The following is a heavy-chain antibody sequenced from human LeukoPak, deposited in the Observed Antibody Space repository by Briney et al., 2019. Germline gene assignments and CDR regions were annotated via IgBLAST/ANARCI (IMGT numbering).Heavy chain of an antibody. Sequence: PGGSLRLSCAASGFTFSSYGMHWVRQAPGQGLEWVAVISFDGSNQYYADSVKGRFTIYRDNFKNTVYLQMNSLRAEETAVYYCARVGSDYGDPRGWFDPWGQGTLVTVSS. D-gene: IGHD4/OR15-4a*01. CDR1: GFTFSSYG. J-gene: IGHJ5*02. V-gene: IGHV3-30*03. CDR3: ARVGSDYGDPRGWFDP. CDR2: ISFDGSNQ.